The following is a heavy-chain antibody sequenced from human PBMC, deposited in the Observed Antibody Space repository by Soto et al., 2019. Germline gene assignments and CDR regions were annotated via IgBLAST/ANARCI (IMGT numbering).Heavy chain of an antibody. D-gene: IGHD4-17*01. CDR1: GFTVSSNY. J-gene: IGHJ6*03. V-gene: IGHV3-66*01. CDR3: ARDRTTVTTDNYYYYYMDV. Sequence: PGGSLRLSCAASGFTVSSNYMSWVRQAPGKGLEWVSVIYSGGSTYYADSVKGRFTISRDNSKNTLYLQMNSLRAEDTAVYYCARDRTTVTTDNYYYYYMDVWGKGTTVTVSS. CDR2: IYSGGST.